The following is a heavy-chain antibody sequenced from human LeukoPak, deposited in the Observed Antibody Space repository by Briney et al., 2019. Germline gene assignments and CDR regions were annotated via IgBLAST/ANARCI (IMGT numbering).Heavy chain of an antibody. CDR1: GGSISSGSYY. Sequence: PSETLSLSCTVSGGSISSGSYYWSWIRQPAGKGLEWIGRIYTSGSTNYNPSLKSRVTISVDTSKNQFSLKLSSVTAADTAVYYCARDRYDSKRYYYYMDVWGKGTTVTASS. CDR2: IYTSGST. V-gene: IGHV4-61*02. J-gene: IGHJ6*03. D-gene: IGHD3-3*01. CDR3: ARDRYDSKRYYYYMDV.